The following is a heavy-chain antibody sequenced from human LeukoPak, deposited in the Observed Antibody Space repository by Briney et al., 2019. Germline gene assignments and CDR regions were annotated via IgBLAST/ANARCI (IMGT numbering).Heavy chain of an antibody. CDR2: INPNSGGT. CDR1: GYTFTGYY. J-gene: IGHJ5*02. CDR3: ARGPRYHDSSGQSWFDP. Sequence: ASVKVSCKASGYTFTGYYMHWVRQAPGQGLEWMGWINPNSGGTNYAQKFQGRVTMTRDTSISTAYMELSRLRSDDTAVYYCARGPRYHDSSGQSWFDPWGQGTLVTVSS. V-gene: IGHV1-2*02. D-gene: IGHD3-22*01.